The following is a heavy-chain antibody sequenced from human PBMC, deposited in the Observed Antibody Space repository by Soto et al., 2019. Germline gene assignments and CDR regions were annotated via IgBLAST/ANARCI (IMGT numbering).Heavy chain of an antibody. Sequence: GGSLRLSCAASGFTFSSYGMHWVRQAPGKGLEWVAVIWYDGSNKYYADSVKGRFTISRDNSKNTLYLQMNSLRAEDTAVYYCARDGRAATDLDYWGQRTLVTVSS. J-gene: IGHJ4*02. CDR2: IWYDGSNK. V-gene: IGHV3-33*01. CDR3: ARDGRAATDLDY. D-gene: IGHD2-15*01. CDR1: GFTFSSYG.